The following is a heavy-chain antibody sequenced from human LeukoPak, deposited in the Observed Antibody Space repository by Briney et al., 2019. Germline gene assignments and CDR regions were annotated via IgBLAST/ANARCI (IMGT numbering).Heavy chain of an antibody. Sequence: PGGSLRLSCEVSGFTFSDHYMSWIRQAPGKGLEWVSVIYTGGDTYYADSVRGRFTISRDNSKNTVNLQMNSLRAEDTALYYCAGGQMFTSGGFDDWGQGTLVTVSS. CDR3: AGGQMFTSGGFDD. J-gene: IGHJ4*02. CDR1: GFTFSDHY. D-gene: IGHD6-19*01. CDR2: IYTGGDT. V-gene: IGHV3-53*01.